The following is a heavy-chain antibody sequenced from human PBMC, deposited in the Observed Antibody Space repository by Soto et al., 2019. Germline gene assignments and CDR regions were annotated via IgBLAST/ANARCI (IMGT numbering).Heavy chain of an antibody. Sequence: TLSLTCTVSGDSISSGGYCWSWIRQHPGKGLEWIGYIFYSGSTYYNPSLKSRFTISVDTSKNQFSLKLSSVTAADTAVYYCARTYSSSWYYFDYWGQGTLVTVSS. CDR1: GDSISSGGYC. J-gene: IGHJ4*02. D-gene: IGHD6-13*01. V-gene: IGHV4-31*03. CDR2: IFYSGST. CDR3: ARTYSSSWYYFDY.